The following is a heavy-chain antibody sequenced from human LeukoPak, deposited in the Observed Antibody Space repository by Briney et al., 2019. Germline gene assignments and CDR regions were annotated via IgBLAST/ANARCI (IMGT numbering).Heavy chain of an antibody. CDR1: GGSISSSSYY. CDR2: IYYSGST. CDR3: ARHHSGSYYYYYYYMDV. J-gene: IGHJ6*03. Sequence: PSETLSLTCTVSGGSISSSSYYWGWIRQPPGKGLEWIGSIYYSGSTYYNPSLKSRVTISVDTSKNQFSLKLSSVTAADTAVYYCARHHSGSYYYYYYYMDVWGKGTTVTVSS. D-gene: IGHD1-26*01. V-gene: IGHV4-39*01.